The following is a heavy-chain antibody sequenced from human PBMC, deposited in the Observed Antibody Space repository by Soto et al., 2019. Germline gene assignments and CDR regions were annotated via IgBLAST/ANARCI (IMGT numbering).Heavy chain of an antibody. V-gene: IGHV4-59*01. CDR1: RGSISRYY. Sequence: SETLALTCSISRGSISRYYRSWIRQPPGKGLEWIGYIYYSGSTHYNPSLKSRVSISIDTSKNQISLKLSSVTAADTAVYYCARAYGYYFDYGGQGTLVTVS. CDR3: ARAYGYYFDY. D-gene: IGHD4-17*01. CDR2: IYYSGST. J-gene: IGHJ4*02.